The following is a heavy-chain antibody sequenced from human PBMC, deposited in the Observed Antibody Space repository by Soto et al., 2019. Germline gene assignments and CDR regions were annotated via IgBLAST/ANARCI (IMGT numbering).Heavy chain of an antibody. D-gene: IGHD2-21*01. CDR1: GFTFRNFV. Sequence: EVELLESGGGIVQPGGSLRVSCVASGFTFRNFVMSWVRQAPGKGLELVSAIRGTGGETFYADSVKGRFTISRDNSKNTLYLQMNSLRDEDTALYFCAQDRGWGVVSPSHDYWGQGTLVTVSS. CDR3: AQDRGWGVVSPSHDY. V-gene: IGHV3-23*01. CDR2: IRGTGGET. J-gene: IGHJ4*02.